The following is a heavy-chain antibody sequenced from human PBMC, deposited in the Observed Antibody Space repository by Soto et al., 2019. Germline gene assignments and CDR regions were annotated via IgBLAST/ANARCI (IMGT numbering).Heavy chain of an antibody. CDR1: GGSFSGYY. V-gene: IGHV4-34*01. CDR2: INHSGST. J-gene: IGHJ5*02. Sequence: SETLSLTCAVYGGSFSGYYWSWIRQPPGKGLEWIGEINHSGSTNYNPSLKSRVTISVDTSKNQFSLKLSSVTAADTAVYYCARNQLLEWLLFRRAPSWFDPWGQGTLVTVSS. D-gene: IGHD3-3*01. CDR3: ARNQLLEWLLFRRAPSWFDP.